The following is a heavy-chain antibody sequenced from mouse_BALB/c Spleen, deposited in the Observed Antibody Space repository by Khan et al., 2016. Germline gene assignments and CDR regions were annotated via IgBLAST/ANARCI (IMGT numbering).Heavy chain of an antibody. V-gene: IGHV1-9*01. J-gene: IGHJ2*01. Sequence: QVQLQQSGAELMKPGASVKISCKATGYTFSSYWIEWVKQRPGHGLEWIGEILPGSGSTNYNEKFRGKATFTADTSSTTAYMQLSSLTSEDSAVHDCARPDRRGYFAYWGQGTTLTVSS. CDR1: GYTFSSYW. CDR3: ARPDRRGYFAY. CDR2: ILPGSGST.